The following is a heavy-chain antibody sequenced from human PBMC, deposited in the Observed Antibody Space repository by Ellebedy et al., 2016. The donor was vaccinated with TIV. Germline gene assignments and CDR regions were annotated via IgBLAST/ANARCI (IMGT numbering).Heavy chain of an antibody. Sequence: ASVKVSCKASGYTFTSYGISWVRQAPGQGLEWMGWISAYNGDTNYAQKLQDRVTMTTDTSTSTAYMELRSLRSDDTAVYYCARDHCGGDCEREDWFDPWGQGTLVTVSS. CDR1: GYTFTSYG. J-gene: IGHJ5*02. CDR2: ISAYNGDT. CDR3: ARDHCGGDCEREDWFDP. D-gene: IGHD2-21*02. V-gene: IGHV1-18*01.